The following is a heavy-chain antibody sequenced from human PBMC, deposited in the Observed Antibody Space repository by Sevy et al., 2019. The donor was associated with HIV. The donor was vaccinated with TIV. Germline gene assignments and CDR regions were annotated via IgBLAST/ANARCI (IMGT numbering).Heavy chain of an antibody. CDR1: GFTFTTSG. CDR2: ISYDGTNQ. Sequence: GGSLRLSCAASGFTFTTSGMHWVRQAPGRGLEWVAVISYDGTNQNYADSVKGRFIISRDNSKNTLYLQMDGLRAEDTALYYCARDDEPDYYYFDMDVWGQGTTVTVSS. V-gene: IGHV3-30*03. J-gene: IGHJ6*02. CDR3: ARDDEPDYYYFDMDV.